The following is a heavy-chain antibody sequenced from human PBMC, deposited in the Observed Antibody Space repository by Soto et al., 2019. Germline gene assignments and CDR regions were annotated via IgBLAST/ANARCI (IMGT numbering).Heavy chain of an antibody. Sequence: QLQLQESGPGLVKPSETLSLACTVSGGSISSNSYYWDWIRQPPGKGLEWIASMYYSGATYHNPSLQSRVTISVDTSKNQFSLHLSSVTAADTAVYYCARHAAYDSVWGKSDGSDYWGQGTLVTVSS. D-gene: IGHD3-16*01. CDR2: MYYSGAT. V-gene: IGHV4-39*01. J-gene: IGHJ4*02. CDR3: ARHAAYDSVWGKSDGSDY. CDR1: GGSISSNSYY.